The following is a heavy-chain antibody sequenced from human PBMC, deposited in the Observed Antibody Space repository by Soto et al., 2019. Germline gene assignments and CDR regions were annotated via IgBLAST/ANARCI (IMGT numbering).Heavy chain of an antibody. Sequence: SETLSRTCTVSGGSMRNYFWTWIRQPPGKGLEWIGYIHYSGTTSFFPSYNPSLRSRVTISEDTSKNQFSLKLLSVTTADTAVYFCAAGEARSRNLAPSYLDFWGQGTLVTVSS. V-gene: IGHV4-59*01. CDR1: GGSMRNYF. CDR2: IHYSGTT. J-gene: IGHJ4*02. D-gene: IGHD6-13*01. CDR3: AAGEARSRNLAPSYLDF.